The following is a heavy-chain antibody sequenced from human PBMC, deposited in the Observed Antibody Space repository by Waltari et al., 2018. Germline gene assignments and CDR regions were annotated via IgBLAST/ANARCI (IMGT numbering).Heavy chain of an antibody. CDR1: GGSISSSSYY. V-gene: IGHV4-39*01. D-gene: IGHD6-13*01. CDR3: ARTRIYSSSWTYYFDY. Sequence: QLQLQESGPGLVKPSETLSLTCTVPGGSISSSSYYWGWHRQPPGKGLEWIGSIYYSGSTYYNPSLKSRVTISVDTSKNQFSLKLSSVTAADTAVYYCARTRIYSSSWTYYFDYWGQGTLVTVSS. CDR2: IYYSGST. J-gene: IGHJ4*02.